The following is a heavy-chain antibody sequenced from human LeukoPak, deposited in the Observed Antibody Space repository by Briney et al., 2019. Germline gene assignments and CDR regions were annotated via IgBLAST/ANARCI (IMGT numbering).Heavy chain of an antibody. D-gene: IGHD3-22*01. V-gene: IGHV3-30*02. J-gene: IGHJ4*02. CDR1: GFTFSSYA. CDR3: AKDYYDSSGSYYFDY. CDR2: IRYDGSNK. Sequence: GGSLRLSCAASGFTFSSYAMSWVRQAPGKGLEWVAFIRYDGSNKYYADSVKGRFTISRDDSKNTLYLQMNSLRAEDTAVYYCAKDYYDSSGSYYFDYWGQGTLVTVSS.